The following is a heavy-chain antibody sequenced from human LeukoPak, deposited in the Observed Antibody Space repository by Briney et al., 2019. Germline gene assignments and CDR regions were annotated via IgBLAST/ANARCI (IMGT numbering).Heavy chain of an antibody. CDR1: GYSFVNYY. CDR2: INPSGGST. CDR3: ARDLAPSMVRGVIIGEPATDY. Sequence: EASVKVSCKAAGYSFVNYYMHWVRQAPGQGLEWMGIINPSGGSTSYAQKFQGRVTMTRDTSTSTVYMELSSLRSEDTAVYYCARDLAPSMVRGVIIGEPATDYWGQGTLVTVSS. D-gene: IGHD3-10*01. J-gene: IGHJ4*02. V-gene: IGHV1-46*01.